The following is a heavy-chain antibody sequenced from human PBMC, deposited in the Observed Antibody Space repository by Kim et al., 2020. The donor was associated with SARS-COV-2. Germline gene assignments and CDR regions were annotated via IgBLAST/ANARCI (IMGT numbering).Heavy chain of an antibody. CDR2: INHSGST. D-gene: IGHD3-9*01. Sequence: SETLSLTCAVYGGSFSGYYWSWIRQPPGKGLEWIGEINHSGSTNYNPSLKSRVTISVDTSKNQFPLKLSSVTAADTAVYYCARGRPVLRYFDWLFSLDPFVYWGQGTLVTVSS. V-gene: IGHV4-34*01. CDR3: ARGRPVLRYFDWLFSLDPFVY. J-gene: IGHJ4*02. CDR1: GGSFSGYY.